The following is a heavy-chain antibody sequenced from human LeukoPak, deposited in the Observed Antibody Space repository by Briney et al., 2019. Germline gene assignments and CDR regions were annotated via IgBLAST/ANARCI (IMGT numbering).Heavy chain of an antibody. Sequence: SETLSLTCTVSGGSISSYYWGWIRQPPGKGLEWIGYIFYTGTTNYNPSVKSRVTISVDTSKNQFSLKLTSVTAADTAVYYCARHPPYYAFDSWGQGALVSVSS. CDR3: ARHPPYYAFDS. CDR1: GGSISSYY. D-gene: IGHD3-16*01. CDR2: IFYTGTT. J-gene: IGHJ4*02. V-gene: IGHV4-59*08.